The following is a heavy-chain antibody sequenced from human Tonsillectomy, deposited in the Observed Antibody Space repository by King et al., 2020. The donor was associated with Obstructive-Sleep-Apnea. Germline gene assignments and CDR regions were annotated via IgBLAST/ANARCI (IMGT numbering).Heavy chain of an antibody. D-gene: IGHD6-19*01. CDR2: IRYDGSNK. J-gene: IGHJ4*02. Sequence: QLVQSGGGVVHPWRSLRLSCAASGFNLAIYGMTWVLQAPGKGLEWVASIRYDGSNKSYVDSVKGRFTISSDNSKNTHYLQMNSLRPEDTAVYYCARGSYSSGWEGDYWGQGTLVIVSS. V-gene: IGHV3-30*02. CDR1: GFNLAIYG. CDR3: ARGSYSSGWEGDY.